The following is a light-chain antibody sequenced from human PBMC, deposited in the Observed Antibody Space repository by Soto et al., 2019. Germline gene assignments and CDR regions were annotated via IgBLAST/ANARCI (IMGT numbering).Light chain of an antibody. J-gene: IGLJ2*01. CDR1: SSNVGSSF. CDR3: ATWDDSLSGPV. Sequence: QSVLTQPPSASGTPGQTVTISCSGSSSNVGSSFLYWYQQLPGTAPKLLIYTNNQRPSGVPDRFSASKSGASASLAISGLRSEDEADYYCATWDDSLSGPVFGGGTKLTV. CDR2: TNN. V-gene: IGLV1-47*01.